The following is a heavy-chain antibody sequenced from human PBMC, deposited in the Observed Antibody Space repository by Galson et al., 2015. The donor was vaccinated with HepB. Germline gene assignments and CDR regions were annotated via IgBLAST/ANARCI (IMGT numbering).Heavy chain of an antibody. Sequence: SLRLSCAASGFTFSSYSMNWVRQAPGEGLEWVSSISSSSSYIYYADSVKGRFTISRDNAKNSLYLQMNSLRAEDTAVYYCARDSHTADAFDIWGQGTMVTVSS. CDR3: ARDSHTADAFDI. D-gene: IGHD5-18*01. V-gene: IGHV3-21*01. CDR2: ISSSSSYI. J-gene: IGHJ3*02. CDR1: GFTFSSYS.